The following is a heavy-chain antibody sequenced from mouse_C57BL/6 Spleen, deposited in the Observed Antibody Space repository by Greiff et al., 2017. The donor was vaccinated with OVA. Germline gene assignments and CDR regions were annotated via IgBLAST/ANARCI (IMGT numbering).Heavy chain of an antibody. D-gene: IGHD2-1*01. J-gene: IGHJ2*01. Sequence: EVQLVESGGGLVKPGGSLKLSCAASGFTFSSYAMSWVRQTPEKRLEWVATISDGGSYTYYPDNVKGRFTISRDNAKNNLYLQMSHLKSEDTAMYYCARDDYGNYGVGYFDYWGQGTTLTVSS. CDR2: ISDGGSYT. V-gene: IGHV5-4*01. CDR1: GFTFSSYA. CDR3: ARDDYGNYGVGYFDY.